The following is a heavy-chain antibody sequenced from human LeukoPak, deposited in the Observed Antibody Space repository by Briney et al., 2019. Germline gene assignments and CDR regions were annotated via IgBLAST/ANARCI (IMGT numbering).Heavy chain of an antibody. J-gene: IGHJ4*02. Sequence: GGSLRLSCAASGFTFSSYWMHWVRQAPGKGLVWVSRINSDGSSTSYADSVKGRFTISRDNAKNTLYLQMNSLRAEDTAVYYCAKSVVPAADAGDFDYWGQGTLVTVSS. CDR3: AKSVVPAADAGDFDY. CDR2: INSDGSST. D-gene: IGHD2-2*01. CDR1: GFTFSSYW. V-gene: IGHV3-74*01.